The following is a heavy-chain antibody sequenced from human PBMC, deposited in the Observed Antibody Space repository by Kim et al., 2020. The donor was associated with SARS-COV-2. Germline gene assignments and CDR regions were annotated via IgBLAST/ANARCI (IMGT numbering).Heavy chain of an antibody. CDR3: AISPWFSWIQRAGYYGMDV. CDR1: GYTFTGYY. Sequence: ASVKVSCKASGYTFTGYYMHWVRQAPGQGLEWMGRINPNSGGTNYAQKFQGRVTMTRDTSISTAYMELSRLRSDDTAVYYCAISPWFSWIQRAGYYGMDVWGQGTTVTVSS. CDR2: INPNSGGT. D-gene: IGHD5-18*01. V-gene: IGHV1-2*06. J-gene: IGHJ6*02.